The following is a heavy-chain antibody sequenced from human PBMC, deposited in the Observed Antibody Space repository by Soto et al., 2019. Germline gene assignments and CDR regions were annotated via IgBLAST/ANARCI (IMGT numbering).Heavy chain of an antibody. CDR1: GGSISSYY. V-gene: IGHV4-59*01. Sequence: PSWTLSLTCTVSGGSISSYYWSWIRQPPGKGLEWIGYIYYSGSTNYNPSLKSRVTISVDTSKNQFSLKLSSVTAADTAVYCCARVCIGPEGGAFDTWGQGTLVTVFS. CDR2: IYYSGST. CDR3: ARVCIGPEGGAFDT. J-gene: IGHJ5*02. D-gene: IGHD1-26*01.